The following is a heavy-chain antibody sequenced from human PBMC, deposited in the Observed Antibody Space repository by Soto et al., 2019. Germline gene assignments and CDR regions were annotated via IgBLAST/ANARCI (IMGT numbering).Heavy chain of an antibody. V-gene: IGHV3-23*01. D-gene: IGHD3-10*01. Sequence: EVQLLESGGGLVQPGGSLRLSCAASGFTFSNYAMIWVRQAPGKGLEWVSGISGSGGSTYYADSVKGRFTISRDNSKNTLYLQVNSLRAEDTAVYSCAKGPLDYGSRPEYWGQGTLVTVSS. J-gene: IGHJ4*02. CDR2: ISGSGGST. CDR3: AKGPLDYGSRPEY. CDR1: GFTFSNYA.